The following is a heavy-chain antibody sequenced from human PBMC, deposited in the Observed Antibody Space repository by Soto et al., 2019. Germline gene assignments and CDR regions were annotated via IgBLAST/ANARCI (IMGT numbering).Heavy chain of an antibody. V-gene: IGHV1-18*04. D-gene: IGHD5-12*01. CDR3: ARDGYRAAKGKDYYYGMDV. J-gene: IGHJ6*02. CDR1: GYTFTSYG. Sequence: ASVKVSCKASGYTFTSYGISWVRQAPGQGLEWMGWISAYNGNTNYAQKLQGRVTMTTDTSTSTAYMELRSLRSDDTAVYYCARDGYRAAKGKDYYYGMDVWGQGTTVTVSS. CDR2: ISAYNGNT.